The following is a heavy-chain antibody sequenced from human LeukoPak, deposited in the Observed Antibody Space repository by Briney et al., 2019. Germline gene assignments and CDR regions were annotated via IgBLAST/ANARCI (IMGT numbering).Heavy chain of an antibody. D-gene: IGHD2-2*02. Sequence: SETLSLTCAVYGGSFSGYYWSWIRQPPGKGLEWIGEINHRGSTNYNPSLKSRVTISVDTSKNQFSLKLSSVTAADTAVYYCARGYCSSTSCYTVYYYYGMDVWGQGTTVTVSS. CDR2: INHRGST. J-gene: IGHJ6*02. V-gene: IGHV4-34*01. CDR1: GGSFSGYY. CDR3: ARGYCSSTSCYTVYYYYGMDV.